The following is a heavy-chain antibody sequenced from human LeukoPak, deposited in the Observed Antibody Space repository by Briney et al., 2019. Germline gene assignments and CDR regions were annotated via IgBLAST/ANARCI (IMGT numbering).Heavy chain of an antibody. CDR2: ISWDGGST. CDR1: GFTFDDYT. Sequence: WGSLRLSGTASGFTFDDYTMHWVRQAPGKGLEWVSLISWDGGSTYYADSVKGRFTISRDNSKNSLYLQMNSLRSEDTALYYCAQRGYSYATGPTDYWGQGTLVTVSS. D-gene: IGHD5-18*01. J-gene: IGHJ4*02. CDR3: AQRGYSYATGPTDY. V-gene: IGHV3-43*01.